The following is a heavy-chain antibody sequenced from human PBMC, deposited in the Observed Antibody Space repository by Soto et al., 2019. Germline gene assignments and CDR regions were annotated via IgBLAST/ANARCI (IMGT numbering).Heavy chain of an antibody. J-gene: IGHJ4*02. D-gene: IGHD3-3*01. CDR1: GFIFSNAW. V-gene: IGHV3-15*07. Sequence: EVQLVESGEGLVRPGGSLRLSCAASGFIFSNAWMNWVRQAPGKGLEWVGRIRSKTDGGTTDYAAPVKGRFIISRDDSKNTLYLQMNSVKIEDAAVYYCTTDGYDFWSGYSERDRPFDYWGQGTLLTVSS. CDR2: IRSKTDGGTT. CDR3: TTDGYDFWSGYSERDRPFDY.